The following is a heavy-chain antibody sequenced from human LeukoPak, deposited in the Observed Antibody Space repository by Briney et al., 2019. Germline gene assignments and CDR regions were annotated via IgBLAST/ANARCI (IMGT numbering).Heavy chain of an antibody. J-gene: IGHJ3*02. D-gene: IGHD6-6*01. CDR1: GGTFSSYA. V-gene: IGHV1-69*05. Sequence: SVKVSCKASGGTFSSYAISWVRQAPGQGLEWMGGIIPIFGTANYAQEFQGRVTITTDESTSTAYMELSSLRSEDTAVYYCARLCRYSSSSTGMGAFDTWGQGTMVTVSS. CDR3: ARLCRYSSSSTGMGAFDT. CDR2: IIPIFGTA.